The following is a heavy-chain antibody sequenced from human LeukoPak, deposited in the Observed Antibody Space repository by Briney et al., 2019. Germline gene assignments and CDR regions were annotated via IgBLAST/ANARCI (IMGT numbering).Heavy chain of an antibody. V-gene: IGHV4-59*01. CDR2: IYYSGST. CDR1: GGSISSYY. D-gene: IGHD6-19*01. Sequence: SETLSLTCTVSGGSISSYYWSWIRQPPGKGLEWIGYIYYSGSTNYNPSLKSRVTISVDTSKNQFSLKLSSVTAADTAAYYCARDLGWYSSLGFDYWGQGTLVTVSS. CDR3: ARDLGWYSSLGFDY. J-gene: IGHJ4*02.